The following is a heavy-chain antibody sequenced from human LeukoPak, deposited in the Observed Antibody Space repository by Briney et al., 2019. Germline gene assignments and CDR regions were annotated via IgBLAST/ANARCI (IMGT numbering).Heavy chain of an antibody. J-gene: IGHJ4*02. V-gene: IGHV4-38-2*02. CDR3: ARDGGRGVPAAINFDY. D-gene: IGHD2-2*01. CDR1: GYSISSGYY. Sequence: SETLSLTCTVSGYSISSGYYWGWIRQPPGKGLEWIGSIYHSGSTYYNPSLKSRVTISVDTSKNQFSLQLNSVTPEDTAVYYCARDGGRGVPAAINFDYWGQGTLVTVSS. CDR2: IYHSGST.